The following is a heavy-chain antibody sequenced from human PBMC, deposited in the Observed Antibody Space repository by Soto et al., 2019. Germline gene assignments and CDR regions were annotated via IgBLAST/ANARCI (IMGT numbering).Heavy chain of an antibody. D-gene: IGHD6-6*01. CDR2: IYPGDSDT. J-gene: IGHJ6*02. V-gene: IGHV5-51*01. Sequence: PGESLKISCKGSGYSFTSYWIGWVRQMPGKGLEWMGIIYPGDSDTRYSPSFQGQVTISADKSISTAYLQWSSLKASDTAMYYCAGSIAAPQPYYYYYYGMDVWGQGTTVTVSS. CDR1: GYSFTSYW. CDR3: AGSIAAPQPYYYYYYGMDV.